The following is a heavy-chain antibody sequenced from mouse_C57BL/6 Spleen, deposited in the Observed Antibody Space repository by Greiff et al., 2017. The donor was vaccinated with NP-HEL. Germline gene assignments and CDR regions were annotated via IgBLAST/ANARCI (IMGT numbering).Heavy chain of an antibody. Sequence: QVQLQQPGAELVKPGASVKLSCKASGYTFTSYWMQWVKQRPGQGLEWIGEIDPSDSYTNYNQKFKGKATLTVDKSSSTAYMQLSSLTSEDSAVYYCARAPPLTTVVAHYAMDYWGQGTSVTVSA. CDR2: IDPSDSYT. D-gene: IGHD1-1*01. V-gene: IGHV1-50*01. CDR1: GYTFTSYW. CDR3: ARAPPLTTVVAHYAMDY. J-gene: IGHJ4*01.